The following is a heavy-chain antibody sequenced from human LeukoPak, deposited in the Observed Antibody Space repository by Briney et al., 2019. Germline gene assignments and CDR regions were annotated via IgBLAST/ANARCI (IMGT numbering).Heavy chain of an antibody. V-gene: IGHV3-66*02. CDR2: IYSGGST. CDR3: ARVGYYDSSGARDYYFDC. J-gene: IGHJ4*02. CDR1: GFTVSSNY. Sequence: QAGGSLRLSCAASGFTVSSNYMSWVRQAPGKGLEWVSLIYSGGSTYYADSVRGRFTISRDNSKNTLYLQMNSLRAEDTAVYYCARVGYYDSSGARDYYFDCWGQGTLVTVSS. D-gene: IGHD3-22*01.